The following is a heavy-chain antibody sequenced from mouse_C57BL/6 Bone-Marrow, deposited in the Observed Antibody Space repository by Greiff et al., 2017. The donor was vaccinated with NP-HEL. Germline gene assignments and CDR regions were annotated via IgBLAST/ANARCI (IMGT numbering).Heavy chain of an antibody. D-gene: IGHD2-13*01. CDR2: IDPSDSYT. CDR3: ASGELDWYFDV. Sequence: QVQLQQPGAELVRPGTSVKLSCKASGYTFTSYWMHWVKQRPGQGLEWIGVIDPSDSYTNYNQKFKGKATLTVDTSSSTAYMQLSSLTSEDSAVYYCASGELDWYFDVWGTGTTVTVSS. J-gene: IGHJ1*03. CDR1: GYTFTSYW. V-gene: IGHV1-59*01.